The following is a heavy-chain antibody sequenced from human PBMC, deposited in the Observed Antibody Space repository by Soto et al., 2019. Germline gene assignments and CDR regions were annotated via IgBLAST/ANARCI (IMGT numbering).Heavy chain of an antibody. V-gene: IGHV4-34*01. Sequence: SETLSLTCAVYGGSFSGYYWSWIRQPPGKGLEWIGEINHSGSTNYNPSLKSRVTISVDTSKNQFFLKLSSVTAADTAVYYCARYRRDRIAAAGPRYFQHWGQGTLVTVSS. CDR2: INHSGST. D-gene: IGHD6-13*01. CDR3: ARYRRDRIAAAGPRYFQH. CDR1: GGSFSGYY. J-gene: IGHJ1*01.